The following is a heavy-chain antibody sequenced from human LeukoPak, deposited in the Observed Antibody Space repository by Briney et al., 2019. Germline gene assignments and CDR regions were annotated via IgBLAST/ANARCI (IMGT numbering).Heavy chain of an antibody. CDR3: AERDAAGLDF. J-gene: IGHJ4*02. CDR1: GFTFDDYA. V-gene: IGHV3-9*01. D-gene: IGHD6-13*01. CDR2: ISWNGGSI. Sequence: PGGSLRLSCAASGFTFDDYAMHWVRQAPGKGLEWVSGISWNGGSIGCAASVKGRFTISRDNSRNTLYLQMNSLRAEDTAVYYCAERDAAGLDFWGQGTLVTVSS.